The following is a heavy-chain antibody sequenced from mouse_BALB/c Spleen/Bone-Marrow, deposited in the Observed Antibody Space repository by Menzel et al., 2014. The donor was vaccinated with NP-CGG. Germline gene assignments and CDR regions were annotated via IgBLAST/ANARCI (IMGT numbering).Heavy chain of an antibody. Sequence: VKLMESGPGLVQPSQSLSITCTVSGSSLTNYAVHWVRQSPGKGLEWLGVIWSGGNTDYNAAFISRLCISKDNSKSQVFFKMNSLQPNDTAIYYCARNYDYGHYYAMDYWGQGTSVTVSS. CDR3: ARNYDYGHYYAMDY. J-gene: IGHJ4*01. CDR1: GSSLTNYA. D-gene: IGHD2-4*01. V-gene: IGHV2-2*02. CDR2: IWSGGNT.